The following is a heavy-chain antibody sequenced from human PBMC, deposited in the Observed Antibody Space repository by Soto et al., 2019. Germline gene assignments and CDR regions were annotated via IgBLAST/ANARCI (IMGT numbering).Heavy chain of an antibody. Sequence: GETLKSSCRGSVYRFASYWIACVCQMLGKGLECLGTIDPDDSDTRHSPSSQGRATTSADKSINTAYLQWRSLTASDTAMYYCARQGSTGGMYFYGMAVWGQGTSVTVSS. J-gene: IGHJ6*02. CDR3: ARQGSTGGMYFYGMAV. D-gene: IGHD2-2*01. CDR2: IDPDDSDT. CDR1: VYRFASYW. V-gene: IGHV5-51*01.